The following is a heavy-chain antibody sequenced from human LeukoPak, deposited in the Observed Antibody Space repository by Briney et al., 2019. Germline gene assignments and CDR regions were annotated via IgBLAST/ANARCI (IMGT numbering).Heavy chain of an antibody. J-gene: IGHJ4*02. CDR1: GGSISSHY. CDR2: IYYSGSP. Sequence: SETLSLTCTISGGSISSHYWSWIRQPPGKGLEWIGYIYYSGSPNYNPSLESRVTIAVDTSKRRFSLKLSSVTAADTAVYYCARVGASSSSWYYFDYWGQGTLVTVSS. D-gene: IGHD6-13*01. V-gene: IGHV4-59*11. CDR3: ARVGASSSSWYYFDY.